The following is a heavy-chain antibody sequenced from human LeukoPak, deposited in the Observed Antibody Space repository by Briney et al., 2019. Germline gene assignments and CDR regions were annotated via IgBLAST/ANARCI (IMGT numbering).Heavy chain of an antibody. CDR3: ANLPTTVTNSDPNNWFDP. V-gene: IGHV3-23*01. CDR2: IGDSGDST. D-gene: IGHD4-17*01. CDR1: GFTFSSYA. Sequence: GGSLRLSCAASGFTFSSYAMSWVRQAPGKGLELVASIGDSGDSTYYADSVKCRFTISRDNSRNTRYLQMNSLSADDTAVYYCANLPTTVTNSDPNNWFDPWGQGTLVTVSS. J-gene: IGHJ5*02.